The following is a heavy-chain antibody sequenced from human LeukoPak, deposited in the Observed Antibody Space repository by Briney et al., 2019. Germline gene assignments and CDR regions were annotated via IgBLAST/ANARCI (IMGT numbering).Heavy chain of an antibody. CDR1: GFTFSSYW. V-gene: IGHV3-7*01. CDR2: IKQDGSEK. J-gene: IGHJ4*02. Sequence: GGSLRLSCAASGFTFSSYWMSWVRQAPGKGLEWVANIKQDGSEKYYVDSVKGRFTISRDNAKNSLYLQMNSLRAEDTAVYYCARDRGYSSSPLVDYWGQGTLVTVSS. CDR3: ARDRGYSSSPLVDY. D-gene: IGHD6-13*01.